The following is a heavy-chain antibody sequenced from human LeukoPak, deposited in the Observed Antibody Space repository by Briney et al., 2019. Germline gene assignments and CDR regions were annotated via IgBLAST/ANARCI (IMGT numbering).Heavy chain of an antibody. Sequence: PSETLSLTCTVPGGSISSYYWGWIRQPPGKGLEWIGYIYYSGSTNYNPSLKSRVTISLDTSKNQFSLKLSSVTAADTAVYYCARGYCSGGSCYSRLDYWGQGTLVTVSS. CDR2: IYYSGST. CDR3: ARGYCSGGSCYSRLDY. J-gene: IGHJ4*02. D-gene: IGHD2-15*01. CDR1: GGSISSYY. V-gene: IGHV4-59*01.